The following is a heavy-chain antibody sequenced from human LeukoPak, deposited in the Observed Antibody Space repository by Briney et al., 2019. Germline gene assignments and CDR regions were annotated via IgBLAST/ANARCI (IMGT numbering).Heavy chain of an antibody. CDR2: IFYSGST. J-gene: IGHJ5*02. CDR3: ASQGYCSGGSCYPGWFDP. CDR1: GGSIRSYY. D-gene: IGHD2-15*01. V-gene: IGHV4-59*08. Sequence: SETLSLTCTVSGGSIRSYYWSWIRQPPGKGLEWIGYIFYSGSTNYNPSLKSRVTISVDTSKNQFSLKLGSVTAADTAVYYCASQGYCSGGSCYPGWFDPWGQGTLVTVSS.